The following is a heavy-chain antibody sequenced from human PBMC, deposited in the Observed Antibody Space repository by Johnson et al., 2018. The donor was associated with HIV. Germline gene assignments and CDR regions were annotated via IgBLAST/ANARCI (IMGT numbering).Heavy chain of an antibody. V-gene: IGHV3-7*05. CDR2: IKQDGSEK. D-gene: IGHD3-3*01. CDR3: ARGKRFWSGLGAFDS. CDR1: GFTFSSYW. Sequence: EVQLVESGGGLVQPGGSLKLSCAASGFTFSSYWMSWVRQAPGKGLEWVANIKQDGSEKYYVDSVKGRFTISRDNAKNSLYLQMNSLRAEDTAVDYCARGKRFWSGLGAFDSWGQGTMVTVSS. J-gene: IGHJ3*02.